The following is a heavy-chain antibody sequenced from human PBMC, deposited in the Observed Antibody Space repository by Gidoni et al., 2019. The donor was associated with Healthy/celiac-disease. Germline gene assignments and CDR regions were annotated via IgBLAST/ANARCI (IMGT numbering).Heavy chain of an antibody. CDR2: INAGNGNT. CDR1: GYTFTRYA. CDR3: ARDLLLWFRELSPRYGMDV. V-gene: IGHV1-3*01. D-gene: IGHD3-10*01. Sequence: QVQLVQSGAEVKKPGASVKVSCKASGYTFTRYAMHWVRQAPGQRLEWMGWINAGNGNTKYSQKFQGRVTITRDTSASTAYMELSSLRSEDTAVYYCARDLLLWFRELSPRYGMDVWGQGTTVTVSS. J-gene: IGHJ6*02.